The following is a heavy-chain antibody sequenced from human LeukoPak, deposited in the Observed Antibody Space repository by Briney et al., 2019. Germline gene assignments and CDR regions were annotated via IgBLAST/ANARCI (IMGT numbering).Heavy chain of an antibody. J-gene: IGHJ4*02. CDR1: GFTFSTYG. CDR2: IWHDGSKA. V-gene: IGHV3-33*01. D-gene: IGHD2-21*02. CDR3: VRDHCGGDCATPPLGFDD. Sequence: PGGSLRLSCAASGFTFSTYGMHWVRQAPGRGLEWVAVIWHDGSKAYYADSVTGRFTISRDKSNNAVYLQMTSLRAEDTALYYCVRDHCGGDCATPPLGFDDWGQGTLVTVSS.